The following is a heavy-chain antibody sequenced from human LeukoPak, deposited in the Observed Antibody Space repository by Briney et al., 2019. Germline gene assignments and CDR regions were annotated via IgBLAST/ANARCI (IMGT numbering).Heavy chain of an antibody. CDR2: IYYSGSI. CDR3: ARSRGYSYGTTFLDY. CDR1: GGSISTYY. D-gene: IGHD5-18*01. V-gene: IGHV4-59*08. J-gene: IGHJ4*02. Sequence: SETLSLTCTVSGGSISTYYWSWIRQPPGKGLEWIGYIYYSGSINYNPSLKSRVTISVDTSKNQFSLKLISVTAADTAVYYCARSRGYSYGTTFLDYWGQGTLVTVS.